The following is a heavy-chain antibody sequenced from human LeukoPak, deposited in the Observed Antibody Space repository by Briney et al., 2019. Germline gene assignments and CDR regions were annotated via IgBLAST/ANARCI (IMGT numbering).Heavy chain of an antibody. CDR2: ISGSGGST. CDR3: AKVPLRTGLKYFDY. D-gene: IGHD3/OR15-3a*01. CDR1: RFTFSSYA. J-gene: IGHJ4*02. Sequence: GGSLRLSCAASRFTFSSYAMSWVRQAPGKGLEWVSGISGSGGSTYYADSGKGRFTISRANCNNQVYLQMNSLRADDTAVFYCAKVPLRTGLKYFDYWGQGTLVTVSS. V-gene: IGHV3-23*01.